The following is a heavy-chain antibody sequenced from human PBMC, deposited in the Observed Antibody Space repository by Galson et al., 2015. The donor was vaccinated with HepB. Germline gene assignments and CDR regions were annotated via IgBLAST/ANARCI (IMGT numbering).Heavy chain of an antibody. Sequence: VKVSCKVSGYTFTDYHMHWVQQAPGKGLEWMGLVDPEDGETIYAEKFQGRVTITADTSTDTAYMELSSLRSEDTAVYYCATGPAITMIVVVISSTYPFDYWGQGTLVTVSS. J-gene: IGHJ4*02. CDR2: VDPEDGET. CDR3: ATGPAITMIVVVISSTYPFDY. V-gene: IGHV1-69-2*01. CDR1: GYTFTDYH. D-gene: IGHD3-22*01.